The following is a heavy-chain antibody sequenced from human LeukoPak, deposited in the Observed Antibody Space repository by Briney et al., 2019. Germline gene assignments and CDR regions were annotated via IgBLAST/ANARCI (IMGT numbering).Heavy chain of an antibody. D-gene: IGHD3-3*01. CDR1: GFTFSSYA. V-gene: IGHV3-23*01. J-gene: IGHJ4*02. Sequence: GGSLRLSCAASGFTFSSYAMSWVRQAPGKGLEWVSAISGSGGSTFYADSVKGRCPISRDNSKDTLYLQMNSLRAEDTAVDYCAKANDFWSGVFDYWGQGTLVTVSS. CDR3: AKANDFWSGVFDY. CDR2: ISGSGGST.